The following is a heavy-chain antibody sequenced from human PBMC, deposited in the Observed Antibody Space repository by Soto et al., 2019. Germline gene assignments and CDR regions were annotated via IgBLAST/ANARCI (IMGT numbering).Heavy chain of an antibody. J-gene: IGHJ4*02. D-gene: IGHD5-18*01. CDR2: MNAGVGNT. CDR1: GYTFTDYA. V-gene: IGHV1-3*01. CDR3: ARDAGYTFGSLNY. Sequence: ASVKVSCKASGYTFTDYALHWVRQAPGQRLEWMGWMNAGVGNTLYSQKFQGRITITRDTSASTAYMELNSLKSEDTAIYYCARDAGYTFGSLNYWGPGTLDTVSS.